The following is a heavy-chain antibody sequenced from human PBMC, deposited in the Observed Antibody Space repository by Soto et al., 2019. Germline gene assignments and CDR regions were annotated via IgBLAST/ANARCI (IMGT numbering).Heavy chain of an antibody. V-gene: IGHV3-33*01. J-gene: IGHJ6*04. Sequence: QVQLVESGGGVVQPGRSLRLSCAASGFTFSSYGMHWVRQAPGKGLEWVAVIWYDGSNKYYADSVKGRFTIARDKSNNWLYRKMNSLRAEDTAVYYCASEDYGRDYFYNGMDVWGKGSTLTDSS. CDR3: ASEDYGRDYFYNGMDV. CDR2: IWYDGSNK. D-gene: IGHD3-10*01. CDR1: GFTFSSYG.